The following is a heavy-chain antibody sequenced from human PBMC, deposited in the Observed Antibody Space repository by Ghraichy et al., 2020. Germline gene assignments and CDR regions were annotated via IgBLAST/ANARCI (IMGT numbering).Heavy chain of an antibody. CDR1: GGSVSSGSYY. V-gene: IGHV4-61*03. CDR3: ARDDYSNYGPIDF. Sequence: SETLSLTCNVSGGSVSSGSYYWSWIRQPPGKGLEWIGYIYSSGSTNYNPSLKSRVTISVDTSKNNFSLKLSSVTAADTAVYYCARDDYSNYGPIDFWGQGTLVTVSS. CDR2: IYSSGST. D-gene: IGHD4-11*01. J-gene: IGHJ4*02.